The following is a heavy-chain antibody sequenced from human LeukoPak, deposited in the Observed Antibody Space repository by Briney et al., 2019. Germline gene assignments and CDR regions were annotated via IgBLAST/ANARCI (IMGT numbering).Heavy chain of an antibody. CDR2: IKTDGSGA. D-gene: IGHD3-10*01. V-gene: IGHV3-74*01. Sequence: PGGSLRLSCAASGFTFSNYWMHWVRQAPGKGLVWVSRIKTDGSGAGYAVSVKGRFTISRDNAKNTLYLQMNSLRAEDTAVYYCTRDLVYGSGSSDYWGQGTLVTVSS. J-gene: IGHJ4*02. CDR1: GFTFSNYW. CDR3: TRDLVYGSGSSDY.